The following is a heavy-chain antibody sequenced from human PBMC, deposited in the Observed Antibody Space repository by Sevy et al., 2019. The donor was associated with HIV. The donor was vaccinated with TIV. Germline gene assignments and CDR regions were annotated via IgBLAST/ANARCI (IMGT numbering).Heavy chain of an antibody. J-gene: IGHJ6*03. Sequence: GGSLRLSCAASGFTFSDYYMSWIRQAPGKGLEWVSYISSSGSTIYYADSVKGRFTISRDNAKNSLYLQMNSLRAEDTAVYYCARGGTFWSGYSGFVYYYYMDVWGKGTTVTVSS. CDR2: ISSSGSTI. CDR1: GFTFSDYY. D-gene: IGHD3-3*01. V-gene: IGHV3-11*01. CDR3: ARGGTFWSGYSGFVYYYYMDV.